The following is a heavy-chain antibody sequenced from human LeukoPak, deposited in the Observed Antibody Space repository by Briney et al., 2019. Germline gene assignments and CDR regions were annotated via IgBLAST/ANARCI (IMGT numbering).Heavy chain of an antibody. CDR1: GGPISSSSYS. J-gene: IGHJ4*02. V-gene: IGHV4-39*01. Sequence: PSETLSLTCTVSGGPISSSSYSWGWIRQPPGKGPEWIGSIYYSGTPYYNPSLKSRVTISLDTSKIQFSLKLSSVAATDTAVYFCARLRFDFWSGYTHPYFDYWGQGTLVTVSS. CDR2: IYYSGTP. D-gene: IGHD3-3*01. CDR3: ARLRFDFWSGYTHPYFDY.